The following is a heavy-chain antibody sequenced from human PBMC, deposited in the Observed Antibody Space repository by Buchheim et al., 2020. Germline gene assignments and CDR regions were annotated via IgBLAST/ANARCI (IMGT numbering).Heavy chain of an antibody. D-gene: IGHD3-22*01. CDR1: GFTFSSYA. CDR3: AVNSSGYYYDY. V-gene: IGHV3-23*01. CDR2: ISGSGYSI. J-gene: IGHJ4*02. Sequence: EVQLLESGGGLKQPGGSLRLSCEASGFTFSSYAMSWVRQAPGKGLEWVSAISGSGYSIYYADSVKGRFSISRDNSKNTLSLQMNSLRAEDTAVYYCAVNSSGYYYDYWGQGTL.